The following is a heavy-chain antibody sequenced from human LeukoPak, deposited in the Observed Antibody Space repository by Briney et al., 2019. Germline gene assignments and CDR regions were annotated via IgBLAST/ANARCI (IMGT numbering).Heavy chain of an antibody. Sequence: PGGSLKLSCAASGFTFSGSAMHWVRQASGKGLEWVGRIRSKANSYATAYAASVKGRFTISRDDSKNTAYLQMDSLKTEDTAVYYCTRQTHDYGKNYEGLVDYWGQGTLVTVSS. V-gene: IGHV3-73*01. CDR2: IRSKANSYAT. CDR3: TRQTHDYGKNYEGLVDY. CDR1: GFTFSGSA. D-gene: IGHD4-17*01. J-gene: IGHJ4*02.